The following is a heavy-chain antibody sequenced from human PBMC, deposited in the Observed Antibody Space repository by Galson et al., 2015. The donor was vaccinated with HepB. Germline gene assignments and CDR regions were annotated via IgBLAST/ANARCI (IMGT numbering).Heavy chain of an antibody. V-gene: IGHV6-1*01. J-gene: IGHJ6*02. CDR1: GDSVSSNSAA. Sequence: CAISGDSVSSNSAAWNWIRQSPSRGLEWLGRTYYRSKWYNDYAVSVKSRITINPDTSKNQFSLQLNSVTPEDTAVYYCARDASGDYPIMGIYYYYGMDVWGQGTTVTVSS. CDR3: ARDASGDYPIMGIYYYYGMDV. CDR2: TYYRSKWYN. D-gene: IGHD4-17*01.